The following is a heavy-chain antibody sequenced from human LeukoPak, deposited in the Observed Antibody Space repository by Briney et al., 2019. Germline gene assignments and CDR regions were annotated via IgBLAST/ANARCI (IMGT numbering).Heavy chain of an antibody. CDR1: GFTFSSYS. Sequence: GGSLRLSCAASGFTFSSYSMNWDRQAPGKGLEWVSSISSSYSYIYYADSVKGRFTISRDNAKNSLYLQMNSLRAEDTAVYYCASGRSAGATTSADYWGQGTLVTVSS. J-gene: IGHJ4*02. CDR2: ISSSYSYI. CDR3: ASGRSAGATTSADY. D-gene: IGHD1-26*01. V-gene: IGHV3-21*01.